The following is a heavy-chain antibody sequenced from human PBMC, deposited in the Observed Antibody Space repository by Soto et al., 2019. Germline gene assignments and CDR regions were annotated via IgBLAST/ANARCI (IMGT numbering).Heavy chain of an antibody. D-gene: IGHD4-17*01. CDR3: ARGLYGVLSSATDY. Sequence: SETLSLTCAVYGGSFSGYYWSWIRQPPGKGLEWIGEINHSGSTNYNPSLKSRVTISVDTSKNQFSLKLSSVTAADTAVYYCARGLYGVLSSATDYWGQRTLVTGSS. CDR1: GGSFSGYY. V-gene: IGHV4-34*01. CDR2: INHSGST. J-gene: IGHJ4*02.